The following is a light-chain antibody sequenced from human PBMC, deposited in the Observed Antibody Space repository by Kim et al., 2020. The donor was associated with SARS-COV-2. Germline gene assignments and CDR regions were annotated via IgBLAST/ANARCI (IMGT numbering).Light chain of an antibody. V-gene: IGKV3-20*01. Sequence: EIVLTQSPGTLSLSPGERATLSCRASQSVSSSYLAWYQQKPGQATRLLIYVASSRATGIPDRFSGSGSGTDFTLTISRLEPEDFAVYYCQQYGSSPQTFGQGTKVDIK. J-gene: IGKJ1*01. CDR2: VAS. CDR3: QQYGSSPQT. CDR1: QSVSSSY.